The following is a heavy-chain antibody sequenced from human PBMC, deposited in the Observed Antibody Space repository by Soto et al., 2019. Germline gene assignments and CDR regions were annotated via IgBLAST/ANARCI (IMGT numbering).Heavy chain of an antibody. J-gene: IGHJ6*02. CDR3: ARGAIRDYCSSTSCFPYGMDV. CDR1: GGSVSSGSDY. Sequence: QVQLQESGPGLAKPSETLSLTCTVSGGSVSSGSDYWSWIRQPPGKGLEWIGYIYYSGSTNYKPHPKSRFTISVDTSKNQFSLKLRSVTAADTAVYYCARGAIRDYCSSTSCFPYGMDVWGQGTTVTVSS. D-gene: IGHD2-2*01. CDR2: IYYSGST. V-gene: IGHV4-61*01.